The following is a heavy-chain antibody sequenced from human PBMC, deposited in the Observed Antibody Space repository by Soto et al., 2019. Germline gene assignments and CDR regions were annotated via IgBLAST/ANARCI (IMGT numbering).Heavy chain of an antibody. CDR3: AREGIAAAGTDYYYGMDV. CDR1: GGTFSSYA. D-gene: IGHD6-13*01. Sequence: SVKVSCKASGGTFSSYAISWVRQAPGQGLEWMGGIIPIFGTANYAQKFQGRVTITADESTSTAYMELSSLRSEDTAVYYCAREGIAAAGTDYYYGMDVWGQGTTVTVSS. J-gene: IGHJ6*02. CDR2: IIPIFGTA. V-gene: IGHV1-69*13.